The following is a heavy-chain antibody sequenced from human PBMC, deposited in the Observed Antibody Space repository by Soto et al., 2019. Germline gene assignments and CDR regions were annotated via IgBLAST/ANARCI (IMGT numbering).Heavy chain of an antibody. CDR3: ARHLASADS. CDR1: GYTFTSYD. D-gene: IGHD3-3*02. J-gene: IGHJ4*02. CDR2: VNPTVGIT. V-gene: IGHV1-46*03. Sequence: GASVKVSCKASGYTFTSYDIQWVGQAPGQGIEWMGIVNPTVGITNSAQKFHGTVTVTFDTSTSTVFMELNSLLYQYTAVFFCARHLASADSWCQATLVSLSS.